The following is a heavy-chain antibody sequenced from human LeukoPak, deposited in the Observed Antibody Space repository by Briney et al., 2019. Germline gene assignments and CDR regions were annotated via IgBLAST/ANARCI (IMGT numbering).Heavy chain of an antibody. CDR1: GGTFITYT. D-gene: IGHD1-1*01. Sequence: SVKVSCKASGGTFITYTINWVRQAPGQGLEWMGGIIPIFGTANYAQKFQGRVTVTTDDSTSTAFMELSSLRSEDTAVYYCATYMLRDNWNVHTFDSWGQGTLVTVST. CDR3: ATYMLRDNWNVHTFDS. J-gene: IGHJ4*02. V-gene: IGHV1-69*05. CDR2: IIPIFGTA.